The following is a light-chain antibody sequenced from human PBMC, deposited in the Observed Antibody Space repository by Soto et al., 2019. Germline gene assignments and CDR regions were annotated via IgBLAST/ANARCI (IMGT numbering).Light chain of an antibody. CDR3: QQYSSLRT. CDR2: DVS. Sequence: DIQMTQSPSTLSASVGDRVTITCRASQSISSWLAWYQQKPGKAPKLLIYDVSTLESGVPSRFSGSGSGTEFTLTISCLQPDDFATYYCQQYSSLRTFGQGTKGEIK. V-gene: IGKV1-5*01. J-gene: IGKJ2*01. CDR1: QSISSW.